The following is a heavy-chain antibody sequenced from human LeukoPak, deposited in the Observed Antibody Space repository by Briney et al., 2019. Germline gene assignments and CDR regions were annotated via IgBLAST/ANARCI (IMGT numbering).Heavy chain of an antibody. J-gene: IGHJ5*02. Sequence: PGGSLRLSCAASGFTFSNYAMSWVRQAPGKGLEWVSVIYSGGNTYYADSVKGRFTISRVNSKNTLYLQMNSLRAEDTAVYYCARDRGSFGSAWFAPWGQRTLVTVSS. V-gene: IGHV3-53*01. CDR3: ARDRGSFGSAWFAP. CDR2: IYSGGNT. CDR1: GFTFSNYA. D-gene: IGHD3-10*01.